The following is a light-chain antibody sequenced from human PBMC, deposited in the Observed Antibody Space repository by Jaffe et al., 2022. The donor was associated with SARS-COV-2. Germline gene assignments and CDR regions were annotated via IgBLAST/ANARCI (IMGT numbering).Light chain of an antibody. CDR2: AAS. Sequence: DIQMTQSPSSLSASVGDRVTITCRASQSISSYLNWYQQKPGKAPKLLIYAASSLQSGVPSRFSGSGSGTDFTLTISSLQPEDFATYYCQQSYSTSWFGPGTKVDIK. CDR1: QSISSY. CDR3: QQSYSTSW. J-gene: IGKJ3*01. V-gene: IGKV1-39*01.